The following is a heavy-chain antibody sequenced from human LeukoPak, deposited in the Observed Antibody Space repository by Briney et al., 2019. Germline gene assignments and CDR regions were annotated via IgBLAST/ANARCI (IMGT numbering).Heavy chain of an antibody. V-gene: IGHV3-74*01. J-gene: IGHJ4*02. CDR3: AKCPPRTRYQLRCLYFDY. CDR2: IYSGESSS. Sequence: GGSLRLSCAASGFAFSDHWMHWVRQPPGKGLVWISRIYSGESSSNYADSVKGRFTISRDNARNTLYLQMNTLRAEDTAVYYCAKCPPRTRYQLRCLYFDYWGQGTLVTVSS. D-gene: IGHD2-2*01. CDR1: GFAFSDHW.